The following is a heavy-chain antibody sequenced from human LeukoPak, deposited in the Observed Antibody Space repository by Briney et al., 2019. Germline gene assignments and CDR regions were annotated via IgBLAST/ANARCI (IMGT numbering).Heavy chain of an antibody. CDR3: ARHRGGGPYGSGRTYNWFDP. V-gene: IGHV4-39*01. CDR2: IYYSGST. J-gene: IGHJ5*02. Sequence: SETLSLTCTVSGGSISSSSYYWGWIRQPPGKGLEWIGIIYYSGSTYYNPSLKSRVTISVDTSKNQFSLKLSSVPAADTAVYYCARHRGGGPYGSGRTYNWFDPWGQGTLVTVSP. CDR1: GGSISSSSYY. D-gene: IGHD3-10*01.